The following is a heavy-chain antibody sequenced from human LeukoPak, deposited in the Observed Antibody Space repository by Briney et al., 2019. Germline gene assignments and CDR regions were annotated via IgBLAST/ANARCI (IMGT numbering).Heavy chain of an antibody. D-gene: IGHD3-9*01. CDR3: ARGRRILTGYYP. CDR2: IYTSGTT. Sequence: SETLSLTCTVSGGSISSYYWNWIRQPAGKGLEWIGRIYTSGTTNYNPSLKSRVTMSVDTSKNQFSLKLSSVTAADTAVYYCARGRRILTGYYPWGQGTLVTVSS. CDR1: GGSISSYY. J-gene: IGHJ5*02. V-gene: IGHV4-4*07.